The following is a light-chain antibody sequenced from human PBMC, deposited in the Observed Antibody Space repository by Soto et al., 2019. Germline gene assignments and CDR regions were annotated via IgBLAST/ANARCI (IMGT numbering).Light chain of an antibody. Sequence: EIVMRQSPATLSVSPGERATLSCRASQSISSNLAWYQQKPGQAPRLLIYGASTRATGIPSRFSGSGSGTEFTLTISSLQSEDFAVYYCQQYSIWPYTFGQGTKLEIK. CDR3: QQYSIWPYT. V-gene: IGKV3-15*01. CDR1: QSISSN. J-gene: IGKJ2*01. CDR2: GAS.